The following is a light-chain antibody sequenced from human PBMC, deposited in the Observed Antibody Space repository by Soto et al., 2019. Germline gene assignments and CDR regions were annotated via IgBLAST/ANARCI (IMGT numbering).Light chain of an antibody. CDR3: HQYGSSPIT. V-gene: IGKV3-20*01. Sequence: EIVLTQSPGTLSLSPGERATLSCRASQGVFSNFLAWYQQKPGQAPRLLIYGASSRATGIPDRFSGSGSGTDFTLTISRLEPEDFEVYFCHQYGSSPITFGQGTRLEIK. CDR2: GAS. CDR1: QGVFSNF. J-gene: IGKJ5*01.